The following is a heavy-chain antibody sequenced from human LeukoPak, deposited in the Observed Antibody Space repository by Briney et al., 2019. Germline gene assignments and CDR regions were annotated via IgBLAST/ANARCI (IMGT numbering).Heavy chain of an antibody. V-gene: IGHV4-59*01. J-gene: IGHJ4*02. Sequence: SETLSLTCTVSGVSISSYYWSWIRQPPGKGLEWIGYIYYSGSTNYNPSLKSRVTISVDASKNQFSLKLSSVTAADTAVYYCARGELERGGFGYWGQGTLVTVSS. CDR1: GVSISSYY. CDR2: IYYSGST. D-gene: IGHD1-1*01. CDR3: ARGELERGGFGY.